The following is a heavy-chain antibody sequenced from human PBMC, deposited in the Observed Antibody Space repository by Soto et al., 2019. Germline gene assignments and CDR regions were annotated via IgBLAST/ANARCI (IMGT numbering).Heavy chain of an antibody. Sequence: GGSLRLYCAASGFTFGSYWMSWVRQAPGKGLEWVANIKQDGSEKYYVDSVKGRFTISRDNAKNSLYLQMNSLRAEDTAVYYCARDPNIVLVPAALRSYYYYYGMDVWGQGTTVTVSS. J-gene: IGHJ6*02. V-gene: IGHV3-7*01. CDR1: GFTFGSYW. CDR3: ARDPNIVLVPAALRSYYYYYGMDV. CDR2: IKQDGSEK. D-gene: IGHD2-2*01.